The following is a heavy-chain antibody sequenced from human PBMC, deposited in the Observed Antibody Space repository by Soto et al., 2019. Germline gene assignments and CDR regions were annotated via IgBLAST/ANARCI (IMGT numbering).Heavy chain of an antibody. Sequence: QVQLEESGPGLVEPSETLSLTCTVSGGSVSSGYSYWSWIRQPPGKGLEWMGYIFHSGSTNYNPSLKSRLTISVDTSKNQFSLSVRSVTAADTAVYYCARVLSEYKATRRDTWGRGTLVTVSS. CDR2: IFHSGST. CDR3: ARVLSEYKATRRDT. J-gene: IGHJ5*02. D-gene: IGHD2-2*01. CDR1: GGSVSSGYSY. V-gene: IGHV4-61*01.